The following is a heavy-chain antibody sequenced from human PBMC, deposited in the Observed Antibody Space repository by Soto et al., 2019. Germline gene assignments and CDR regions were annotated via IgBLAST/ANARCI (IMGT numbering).Heavy chain of an antibody. CDR2: MNPNSGNT. CDR1: GYSVTSYD. Sequence: QVQMVQSGAEVKKPGASVTVSCRASGYSVTSYDVNWVRQATGQGLEWMGWMNPNSGNTAFAEKFHGRVTMTRDTPISTAYMELSGLTSEDTAVYYCARYPYTSYCSDGSCSYDDFDIWGQGTVVTVSS. CDR3: ARYPYTSYCSDGSCSYDDFDI. V-gene: IGHV1-8*01. J-gene: IGHJ3*02. D-gene: IGHD2-15*01.